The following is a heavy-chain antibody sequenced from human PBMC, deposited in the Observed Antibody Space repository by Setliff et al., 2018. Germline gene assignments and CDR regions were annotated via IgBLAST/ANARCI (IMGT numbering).Heavy chain of an antibody. V-gene: IGHV1-18*01. CDR1: GYIFTSYG. CDR3: ARDVSADSGSYFSLPLPGFLDY. Sequence: GASVKVSCKTSGYIFTSYGISWVRLAPGQGLEWMGWISAYNGNTNYAQKLQGRVTMTTDTSTTTAYMELRSLRSDDTAVYYRARDVSADSGSYFSLPLPGFLDYWGQGTLVTVSS. CDR2: ISAYNGNT. D-gene: IGHD1-26*01. J-gene: IGHJ4*02.